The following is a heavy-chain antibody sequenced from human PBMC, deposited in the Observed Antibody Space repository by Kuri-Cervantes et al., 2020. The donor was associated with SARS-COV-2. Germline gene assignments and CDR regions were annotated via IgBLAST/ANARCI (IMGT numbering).Heavy chain of an antibody. CDR1: GYTFTGYY. V-gene: IGHV1-2*02. J-gene: IGHJ6*03. D-gene: IGHD5-12*01. Sequence: VKVSCKASGYTFTGYYMHWVRQAPGQGLEWMGWINPNSGGTNYAQKFQGRVTMTRDTSISTAYMELSRLRSDDTAVYYCARDSVATIEGYYYYYMDVWGKGTTVTVSS. CDR3: ARDSVATIEGYYYYYMDV. CDR2: INPNSGGT.